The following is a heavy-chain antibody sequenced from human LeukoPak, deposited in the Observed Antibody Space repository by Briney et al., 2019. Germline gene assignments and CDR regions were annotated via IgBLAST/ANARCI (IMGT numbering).Heavy chain of an antibody. CDR2: IKEDGSDK. D-gene: IGHD4/OR15-4a*01. Sequence: VGSLRLSCEASGVTFSSYWMSWVRQAPGKGLGWVANIKEDGSDKNYVDSVKGRFTVSRDNAKNSVYLYMNSLRAEDTAVYYCARGGASRMAFWGQGTLVTVSS. V-gene: IGHV3-7*01. CDR1: GVTFSSYW. J-gene: IGHJ4*02. CDR3: ARGGASRMAF.